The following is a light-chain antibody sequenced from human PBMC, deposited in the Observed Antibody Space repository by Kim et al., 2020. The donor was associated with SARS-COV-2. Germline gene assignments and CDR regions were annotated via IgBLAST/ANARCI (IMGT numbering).Light chain of an antibody. CDR3: PAWGISPVV. CDR2: PDS. CDR1: KFRDKY. Sequence: SYELTQPPSVSVSPGQTASITCSGVKFRDKYPCWYQQTPGQSPVLVIYPDSKLPSGLPARFSGSTSGNTATLTISVPQALDEASYYCPAWGISPVVFG. V-gene: IGLV3-1*01. J-gene: IGLJ1*01.